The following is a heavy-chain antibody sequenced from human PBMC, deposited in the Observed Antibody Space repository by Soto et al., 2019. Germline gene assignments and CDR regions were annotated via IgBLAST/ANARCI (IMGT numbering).Heavy chain of an antibody. J-gene: IGHJ4*02. CDR3: AKGPIFGVENIYDY. Sequence: EVQLLESGGGLVQPGGSLRLSCAASGFTFSSYAMSWVRQAPGKGLEWVSGMSGSGGTAYYRDSGKGRFTISRDNSKKTLYLQMNSLRAEDTALYYCAKGPIFGVENIYDYWGQGTLVTVSS. V-gene: IGHV3-23*01. D-gene: IGHD3-3*01. CDR1: GFTFSSYA. CDR2: MSGSGGTA.